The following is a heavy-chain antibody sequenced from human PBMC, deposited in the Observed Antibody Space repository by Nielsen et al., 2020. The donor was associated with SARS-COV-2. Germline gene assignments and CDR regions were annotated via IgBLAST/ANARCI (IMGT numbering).Heavy chain of an antibody. CDR3: ARGGAPRGWYYGMDV. J-gene: IGHJ6*02. D-gene: IGHD5-12*01. Sequence: GESLKISCAASGFTFSSYEMNWVRQAPGKGLEWVSYISSSGSTIYYADSVKGRFTISRDNAKNSLYLQMNSLRAEDTAVYYCARGGAPRGWYYGMDVWGQGTTVTVSS. CDR2: ISSSGSTI. CDR1: GFTFSSYE. V-gene: IGHV3-48*03.